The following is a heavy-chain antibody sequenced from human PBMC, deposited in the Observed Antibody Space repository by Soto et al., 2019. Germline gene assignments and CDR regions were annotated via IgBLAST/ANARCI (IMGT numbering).Heavy chain of an antibody. J-gene: IGHJ6*03. V-gene: IGHV4-59*08. CDR1: GGSISSYY. CDR2: IYYSGST. Sequence: SETLSLTCTVSGGSISSYYWSWIRQPPGKGLEWIGYIYYSGSTNYNPSLKSRVTISVDTSKNQFSLKLSSVTAADTAVYYCARCAMNSSSWYPMDHGCYYMDVWGKGTTVTVSS. CDR3: ARCAMNSSSWYPMDHGCYYMDV. D-gene: IGHD6-13*01.